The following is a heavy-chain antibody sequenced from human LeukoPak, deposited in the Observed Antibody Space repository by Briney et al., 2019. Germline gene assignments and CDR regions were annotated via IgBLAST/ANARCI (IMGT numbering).Heavy chain of an antibody. CDR2: INSDGSST. CDR1: GFIFSGYW. V-gene: IGHV3-74*01. J-gene: IGHJ4*02. D-gene: IGHD6-6*01. CDR3: VREVRYSSSGPFDY. Sequence: GGSLRLSCEASGFIFSGYWMNWVRQAPGKGLVWVSRINSDGSSTTYADSVKGRFTISRDNAKNTLSLQMNSLGAEDTAVYYCVREVRYSSSGPFDYWGQGTLVTVSS.